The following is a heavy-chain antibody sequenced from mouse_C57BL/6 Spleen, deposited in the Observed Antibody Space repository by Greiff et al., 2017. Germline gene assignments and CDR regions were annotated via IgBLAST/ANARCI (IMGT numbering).Heavy chain of an antibody. Sequence: EVKVVESGGGLVKPGGSLKLSCAASGFTFSDYGMHWVRQAPEKGLEWVAYISSGSSTIYYADTVKGRFTISRDNAKNTLFLQMTSLRSEDTAMYYCASEGLAAMDYWGQGTSVTVSS. CDR1: GFTFSDYG. D-gene: IGHD2-4*01. J-gene: IGHJ4*01. CDR2: ISSGSSTI. CDR3: ASEGLAAMDY. V-gene: IGHV5-17*01.